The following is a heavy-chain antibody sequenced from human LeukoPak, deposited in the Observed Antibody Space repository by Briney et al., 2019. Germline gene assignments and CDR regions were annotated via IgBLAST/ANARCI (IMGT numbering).Heavy chain of an antibody. D-gene: IGHD3-3*01. CDR3: ANLASGRDDAFDI. J-gene: IGHJ3*02. CDR1: GFTFSSYG. CDR2: ISYDGSNK. Sequence: QPGRSLRLSCAASGFTFSSYGMHLVRQAPGKGLEWVAVISYDGSNKYYADSVKGRFTITRDNSKNALYLQMISLRAEDTAVYYCANLASGRDDAFDIWGQGTMVTVSS. V-gene: IGHV3-30*18.